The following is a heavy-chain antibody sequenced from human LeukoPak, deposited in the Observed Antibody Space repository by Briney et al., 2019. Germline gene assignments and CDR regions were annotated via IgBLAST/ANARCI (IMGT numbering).Heavy chain of an antibody. J-gene: IGHJ4*02. CDR1: GFTFSNAW. CDR3: TTDKPLPIFGVVITPDFDY. V-gene: IGHV3-15*01. Sequence: GGSLRLSCAASGFTFSNAWMSWVRQAPGKGLEWVGRIKSKTDGGTTDHAAPVKGRFTISRDDSKNTLYLQMNSLKTEDTAVYYCTTDKPLPIFGVVITPDFDYWGQGTLVTVSS. D-gene: IGHD3-3*01. CDR2: IKSKTDGGTT.